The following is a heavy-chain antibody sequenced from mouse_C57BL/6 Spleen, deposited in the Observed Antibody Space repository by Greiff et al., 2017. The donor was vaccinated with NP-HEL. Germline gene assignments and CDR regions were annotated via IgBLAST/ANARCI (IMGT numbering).Heavy chain of an antibody. CDR3: TREDYGYAWFAY. V-gene: IGHV5-9-1*02. Sequence: EVQVVESGEGLVKPGGSLKLSCAASGFTFSSYAMSWVRQTPEKRLEWVAYISSGGDYIYYADTVKGRFTISRDNARNTLYLQMSSLKSEDTAMYYCTREDYGYAWFAYWGQGTLVTVSA. J-gene: IGHJ3*01. CDR1: GFTFSSYA. D-gene: IGHD2-2*01. CDR2: ISSGGDYI.